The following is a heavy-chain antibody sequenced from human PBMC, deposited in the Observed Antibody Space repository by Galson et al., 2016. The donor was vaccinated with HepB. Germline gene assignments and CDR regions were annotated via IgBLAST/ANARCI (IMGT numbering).Heavy chain of an antibody. Sequence: SLRLSCAASGFTFSSYAMNCVRQAPGKGLEWVSTISGSGDTTYYADSVEGRFTISRDNSNNTLYLQMNSLRAEDTAVYYCAKDGGTWGYYYGDWNLDLWGRGTLVTVSS. CDR3: AKDGGTWGYYYGDWNLDL. CDR1: GFTFSSYA. V-gene: IGHV3-23*01. J-gene: IGHJ2*01. CDR2: ISGSGDTT. D-gene: IGHD3-16*01.